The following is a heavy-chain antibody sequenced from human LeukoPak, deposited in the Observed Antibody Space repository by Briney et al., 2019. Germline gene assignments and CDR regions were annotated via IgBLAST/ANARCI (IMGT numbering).Heavy chain of an antibody. V-gene: IGHV3-48*01. Sequence: GGSLRLSCAASGFTFSSYSMNWVRQAPGKGLEWVSYISSSSSTIYYADSVKGRFTISRDNAKNSLYLQMNSLRAEDTAVYYCAKDLNWGGRWGQGTLVTVSS. CDR2: ISSSSSTI. CDR3: AKDLNWGGR. J-gene: IGHJ4*02. CDR1: GFTFSSYS. D-gene: IGHD7-27*01.